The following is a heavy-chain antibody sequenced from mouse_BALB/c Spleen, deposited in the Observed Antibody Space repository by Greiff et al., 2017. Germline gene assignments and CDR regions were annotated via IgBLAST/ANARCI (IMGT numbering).Heavy chain of an antibody. J-gene: IGHJ2*01. CDR3: ARHGVYGYVYFDY. CDR1: GFTFSSYG. D-gene: IGHD1-2*01. Sequence: EVHLVESGGDLVKPGGSLKLSCAASGFTFSSYGMSWVRQTPDKRLEWVATISSGGSYTYYPDSVKGRFTISRDNAKNTLYLQMSSLKSEDTAMYYCARHGVYGYVYFDYWGQGTTLTVSS. V-gene: IGHV5-6*01. CDR2: ISSGGSYT.